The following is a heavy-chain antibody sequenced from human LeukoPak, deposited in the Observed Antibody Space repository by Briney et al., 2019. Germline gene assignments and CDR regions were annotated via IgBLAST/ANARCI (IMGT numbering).Heavy chain of an antibody. J-gene: IGHJ4*02. Sequence: QSGGSLRLSCAASGFTFSSYAMHWVRQAPGKGLEWVAVISYDGSNKYYADSVKGRFTISRDNSKNTLYLQMNSLRAEDTAVYYCASLDDYGDYWGQGTLVTVSS. CDR2: ISYDGSNK. CDR3: ASLDDYGDY. CDR1: GFTFSSYA. V-gene: IGHV3-30*04.